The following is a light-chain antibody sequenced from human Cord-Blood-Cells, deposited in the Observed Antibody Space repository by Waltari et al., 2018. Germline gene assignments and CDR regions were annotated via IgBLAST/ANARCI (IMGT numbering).Light chain of an antibody. Sequence: EIVMPQSPATLSVSPGERATPSCRASQSVSSNLAWYQQKPGPATRLLIYGATTRSTGIPARFSGSGSGKEFTLTISSLQSEDFAVYYCQQYNNWPPWTFGQGTKVEIK. CDR2: GAT. CDR3: QQYNNWPPWT. J-gene: IGKJ1*01. V-gene: IGKV3-15*01. CDR1: QSVSSN.